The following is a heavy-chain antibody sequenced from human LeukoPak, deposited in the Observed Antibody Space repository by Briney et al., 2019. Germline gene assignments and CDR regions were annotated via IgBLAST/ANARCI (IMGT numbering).Heavy chain of an antibody. J-gene: IGHJ3*02. Sequence: GASVKVSCKASGYTFSGYYIHWVRQAPGQGLEWMGWINPKSGGTEYAQNYQGRVTMTRDTSIDTVYMELSSLRSDDTAVYYCARDLFNSGWTGAFDIWGQGTMVTVSS. CDR3: ARDLFNSGWTGAFDI. D-gene: IGHD6-19*01. CDR1: GYTFSGYY. V-gene: IGHV1-2*02. CDR2: INPKSGGT.